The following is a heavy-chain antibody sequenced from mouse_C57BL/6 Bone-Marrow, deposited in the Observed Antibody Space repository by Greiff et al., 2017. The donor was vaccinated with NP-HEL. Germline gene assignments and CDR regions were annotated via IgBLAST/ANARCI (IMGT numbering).Heavy chain of an antibody. CDR1: GYTFTSYW. J-gene: IGHJ3*01. Sequence: QVQLQQPGAELVKPGASVKLSCKASGYTFTSYWMQWVKQRPGQGLEWIGEIDPSDSYTNYNQKFKGKATLTVDTSSSTAYMQLSSLTSEDSAVYYCARRRYDYDERFAYWGQGTLVTVSA. CDR2: IDPSDSYT. CDR3: ARRRYDYDERFAY. V-gene: IGHV1-50*01. D-gene: IGHD2-4*01.